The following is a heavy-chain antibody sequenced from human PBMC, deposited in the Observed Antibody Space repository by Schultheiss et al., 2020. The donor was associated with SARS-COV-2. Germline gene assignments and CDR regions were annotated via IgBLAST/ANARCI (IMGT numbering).Heavy chain of an antibody. Sequence: SETLSLTCAVYGGSFSGYYWSWIRQPPGKGLEWIGSIYYSGSTYYNPSLKSRVTISVDTSKNQYSLKLSSVTAADTAVYYCARDENWNYRPYYYYGMDVWGQGTTVTGSS. CDR2: IYYSGST. V-gene: IGHV4-34*01. J-gene: IGHJ6*02. CDR1: GGSFSGYY. CDR3: ARDENWNYRPYYYYGMDV. D-gene: IGHD1-7*01.